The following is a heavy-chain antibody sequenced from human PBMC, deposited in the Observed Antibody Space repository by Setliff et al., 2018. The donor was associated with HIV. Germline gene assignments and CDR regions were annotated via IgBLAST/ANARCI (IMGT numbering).Heavy chain of an antibody. D-gene: IGHD2-15*01. V-gene: IGHV3-21*06. Sequence: PSETLRLSCAASGFDISVYDLNWVRQAPGKGLEWLSSISHSGNFMYYANSLKGRFTISRDNAESSLFLQMNSLTVEDTAVYYCARDLTTTTPFDLWGPGTLVTVSS. CDR2: ISHSGNFM. J-gene: IGHJ4*02. CDR1: GFDISVYD. CDR3: ARDLTTTTPFDL.